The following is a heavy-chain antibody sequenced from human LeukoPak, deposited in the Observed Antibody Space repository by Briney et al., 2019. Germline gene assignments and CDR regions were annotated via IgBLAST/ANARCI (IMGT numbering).Heavy chain of an antibody. J-gene: IGHJ3*02. D-gene: IGHD2-2*01. CDR1: GHSFTSYW. Sequence: GESLQISFKGSGHSFTSYWIGWVRQMPGKGLEWMGIIYPGDSDTRYSPSFQGQVTISADKSISTAYLQWSSLKASDTAMYYCARKNGDIVVVPAATDAFDIWGQGTMVTVSS. CDR3: ARKNGDIVVVPAATDAFDI. V-gene: IGHV5-51*01. CDR2: IYPGDSDT.